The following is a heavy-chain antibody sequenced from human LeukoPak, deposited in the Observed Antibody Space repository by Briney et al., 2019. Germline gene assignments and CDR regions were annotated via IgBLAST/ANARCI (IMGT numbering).Heavy chain of an antibody. CDR2: IYYTGNT. V-gene: IGHV4-39*01. Sequence: SETLSLTCAVSGASISGRGYYLGWIRRPPGKGLEWIGNIYYTGNTYYNASLQSRVTISIDTSKNQFSLRLNSVTAADTAMYYCAKSGGYGLIDYWGQGTLVTVSS. CDR3: AKSGGYGLIDY. CDR1: GASISGRGYY. D-gene: IGHD1-26*01. J-gene: IGHJ4*02.